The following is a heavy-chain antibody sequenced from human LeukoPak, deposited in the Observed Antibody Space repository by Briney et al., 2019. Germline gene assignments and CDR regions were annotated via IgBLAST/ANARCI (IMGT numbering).Heavy chain of an antibody. CDR3: ARRTWSGRGPNWFDP. D-gene: IGHD3-10*01. J-gene: IGHJ5*02. CDR2: INHSGST. Sequence: SETLSLTCAVYGGSFSGYYWSWIRQPPGKGLEWIGEINHSGSTNYNPSLKSRVTISVDTSKNQFSLKLSSVTAADTAVYYCARRTWSGRGPNWFDPWGQGTLVTVSS. CDR1: GGSFSGYY. V-gene: IGHV4-34*01.